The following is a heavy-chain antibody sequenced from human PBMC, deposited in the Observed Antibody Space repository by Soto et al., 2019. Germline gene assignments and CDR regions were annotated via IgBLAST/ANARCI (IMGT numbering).Heavy chain of an antibody. J-gene: IGHJ4*02. CDR3: AQEFRHSDDSQVFDY. D-gene: IGHD1-1*01. V-gene: IGHV3-23*01. Sequence: EVRLLESGGGLVQPGGSLRLSCAASGFTFGNYAMNWVRQAPGKGLEWVSSFSGSGGTTYYADSVKGRFTISRDNSKNTLYLELNSRRADDTAVYYCAQEFRHSDDSQVFDYWGQGTLVTVSS. CDR2: FSGSGGTT. CDR1: GFTFGNYA.